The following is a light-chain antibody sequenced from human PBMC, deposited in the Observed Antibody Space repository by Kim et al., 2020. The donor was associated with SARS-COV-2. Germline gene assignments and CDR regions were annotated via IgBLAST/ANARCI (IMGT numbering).Light chain of an antibody. CDR3: QVWDSSSDHQVV. J-gene: IGLJ2*01. CDR1: GIGSKS. Sequence: PGKAARVSCGGNGIGSKSVQGYQQKSGQAPVLVIYYDSDRPSGIPERFSGSNSGNTATLTISRVEAGDEDNYYCQVWDSSSDHQVVFGGGTQLTVL. V-gene: IGLV3-21*04. CDR2: YDS.